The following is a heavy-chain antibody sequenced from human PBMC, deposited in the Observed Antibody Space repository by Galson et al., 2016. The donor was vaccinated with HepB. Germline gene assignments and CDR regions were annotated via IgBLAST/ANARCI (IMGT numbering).Heavy chain of an antibody. Sequence: SLRLSCAASGFIFSSYAMHWVRQAPGKGLEWVVVISYDGSNKYYADSVKGRFTISRDNSKNTLYLQMNSLRAEDTAVYYCARGRTGSWYPIEYFQHWGQGTLVTVSS. CDR2: ISYDGSNK. D-gene: IGHD6-13*01. CDR3: ARGRTGSWYPIEYFQH. J-gene: IGHJ1*01. CDR1: GFIFSSYA. V-gene: IGHV3-30-3*01.